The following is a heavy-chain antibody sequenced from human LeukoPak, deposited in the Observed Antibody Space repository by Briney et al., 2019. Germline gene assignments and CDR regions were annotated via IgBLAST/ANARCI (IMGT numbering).Heavy chain of an antibody. CDR3: ARRGYSGSASYSFDY. CDR1: GGSISSDNW. D-gene: IGHD3-10*01. Sequence: PSGTLSLTCAVSGGSISSDNWRSWVRQPPGKGLEWIGEIYHSGSTNYNPSLQSRVTISVDKSENQFSLNLNSVTAADTAVYYCARRGYSGSASYSFDYWGQGTLVTVSS. J-gene: IGHJ4*02. V-gene: IGHV4-4*02. CDR2: IYHSGST.